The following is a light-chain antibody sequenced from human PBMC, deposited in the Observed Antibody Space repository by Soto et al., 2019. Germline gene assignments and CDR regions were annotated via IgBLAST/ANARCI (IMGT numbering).Light chain of an antibody. CDR2: EGS. CDR1: SSDIGSYNL. CDR3: YSYAGSSTFV. V-gene: IGLV2-23*01. J-gene: IGLJ1*01. Sequence: QSALTQPASVSGSPGQSITFSCTGSSSDIGSYNLVSWYQQHPGKAPKLMIYEGSKRPSGISNRFSGSKSGNTASLTVSGLQAEDEADYYCYSYAGSSTFVFGTGTKLTVL.